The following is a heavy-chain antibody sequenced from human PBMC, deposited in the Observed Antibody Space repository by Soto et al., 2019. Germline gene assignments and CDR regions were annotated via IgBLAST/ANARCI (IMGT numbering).Heavy chain of an antibody. CDR2: ISYDGSNK. CDR3: ARGVSEWELDY. CDR1: GFTFSSYA. J-gene: IGHJ4*02. V-gene: IGHV3-30-3*01. Sequence: VGSLRLSCAASGFTFSSYAMHWVRQAPGKGLEWVAVISYDGSNKYYADSVKGRFTISRDNSKNTLYLQMNSLRAEDTAVYYCARGVSEWELDYWGQGTLVTVSS. D-gene: IGHD1-26*01.